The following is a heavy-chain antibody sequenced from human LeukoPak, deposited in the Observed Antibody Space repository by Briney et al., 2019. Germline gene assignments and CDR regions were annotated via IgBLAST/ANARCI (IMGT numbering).Heavy chain of an antibody. V-gene: IGHV3-21*04. D-gene: IGHD4/OR15-4a*01. CDR2: ITSSSSYV. J-gene: IGHJ4*02. Sequence: PGGSLRLSCEASGFSFSTYNMNWVRQAPGQRLEWISSITSSSSYVFYADSVRGRFTISRDNSKNTLYLQMNSLRAEGTAVYYCARRAGAYSHPYDYWGQGTLVTVSS. CDR3: ARRAGAYSHPYDY. CDR1: GFSFSTYN.